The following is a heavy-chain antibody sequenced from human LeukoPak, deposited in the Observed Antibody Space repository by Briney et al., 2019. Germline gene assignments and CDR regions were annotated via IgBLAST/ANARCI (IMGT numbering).Heavy chain of an antibody. V-gene: IGHV3-23*01. CDR2: ISGSGGST. CDR3: AKGHCSSTSCFLSKQYYFDY. Sequence: GGSLRLSCAASRFTFSSYGMSWVRQAPGKGLEWVSAISGSGGSTYYADSVKGRFTISRDNTKNALYLQMNSLRAEDTAVYYCAKGHCSSTSCFLSKQYYFDYWGQGTLVTVSS. CDR1: RFTFSSYG. J-gene: IGHJ4*02. D-gene: IGHD2-2*01.